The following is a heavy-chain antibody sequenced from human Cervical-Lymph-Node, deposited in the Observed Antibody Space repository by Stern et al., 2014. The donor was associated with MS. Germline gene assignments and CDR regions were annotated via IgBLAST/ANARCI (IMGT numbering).Heavy chain of an antibody. J-gene: IGHJ4*02. D-gene: IGHD3-10*01. Sequence: QVQLVESGGGVVQPGRSLRLSCAASGFTFSSYTMHWVRQAPGKGLEWVAVISDDGNSKFYADSVKGRFTISRDNAKNTLSLQMNSLRTEDTAVYYCARYGRSVWGQGTLVTVSS. CDR3: ARYGRSV. CDR1: GFTFSSYT. V-gene: IGHV3-30-3*01. CDR2: ISDDGNSK.